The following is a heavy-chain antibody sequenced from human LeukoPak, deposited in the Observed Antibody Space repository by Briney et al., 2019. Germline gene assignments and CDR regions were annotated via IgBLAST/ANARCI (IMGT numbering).Heavy chain of an antibody. V-gene: IGHV3-30-3*01. CDR3: ARPRSGWDYFYSGMDV. Sequence: PGWSLRLSCAASGFTFSSYAMHWVRQAPGKGLEWVAVISYDGSNKYYADSVKGRFTISRDNSKNTLYLQMNSLRAEDTAVYYCARPRSGWDYFYSGMDVWGQGTTVTVSS. J-gene: IGHJ6*02. CDR1: GFTFSSYA. CDR2: ISYDGSNK. D-gene: IGHD6-19*01.